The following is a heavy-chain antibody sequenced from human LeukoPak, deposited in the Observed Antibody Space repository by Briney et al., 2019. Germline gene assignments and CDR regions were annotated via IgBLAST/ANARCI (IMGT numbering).Heavy chain of an antibody. D-gene: IGHD6-13*01. J-gene: IGHJ4*02. V-gene: IGHV3-21*01. CDR1: GFTFSNYN. CDR2: ISSSSSDI. CDR3: ARGSRGNIAAAGHFDY. Sequence: GGSLRLSCAVSGFTFSNYNMNWVRQAPGKGLEWVSSISSSSSDIYYADSVKGRFTISRDNAKNSLYLQMNSLRAEDTAVYYCARGSRGNIAAAGHFDYWGQGTLVTVSS.